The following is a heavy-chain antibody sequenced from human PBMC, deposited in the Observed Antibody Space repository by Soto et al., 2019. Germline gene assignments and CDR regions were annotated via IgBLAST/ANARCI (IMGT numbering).Heavy chain of an antibody. CDR2: IVVGSGNT. D-gene: IGHD2-2*01. J-gene: IGHJ4*02. V-gene: IGHV1-58*02. Sequence: SVKVSCKASGFTFSNSAIQWMRQARGERLEWIGWIVVGSGNTNYAQKIQERVTIIRDMSTSTSYMELSSLTSEDTAVYYCVLCTTTSCYGKFDYWGQGTLVTVS. CDR3: VLCTTTSCYGKFDY. CDR1: GFTFSNSA.